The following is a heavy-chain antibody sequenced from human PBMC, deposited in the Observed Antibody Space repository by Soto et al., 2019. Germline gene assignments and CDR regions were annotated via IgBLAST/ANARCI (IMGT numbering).Heavy chain of an antibody. V-gene: IGHV1-3*01. CDR3: TRDLNGGNPFDY. CDR2: IDPGSGAA. D-gene: IGHD2-8*01. J-gene: IGHJ4*02. Sequence: QVPLVQSGAEVREPGASVRLSCKPSGYTLTDYAIHWVRQVAGQRLEWLAWIDPGSGAATYSQRVQGRIILSRDNSASTFYMDLSSLTSEDTAVYFCTRDLNGGNPFDYWGQGALVTVSS. CDR1: GYTLTDYA.